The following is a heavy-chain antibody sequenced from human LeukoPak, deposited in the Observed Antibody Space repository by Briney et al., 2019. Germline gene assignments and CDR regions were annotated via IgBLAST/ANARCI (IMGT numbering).Heavy chain of an antibody. Sequence: PSETLSLTCTVSGGSISSDSYYWSWIRRPAGKGLEWIGRIYTSGSTNYNPSLKSRVTISVDTSKNEFSLKLSSVTAADTAVYYCARAHSASRVFDLDYWGQGTLVTVSS. CDR3: ARAHSASRVFDLDY. V-gene: IGHV4-61*02. CDR1: GGSISSDSYY. J-gene: IGHJ4*02. D-gene: IGHD6-13*01. CDR2: IYTSGST.